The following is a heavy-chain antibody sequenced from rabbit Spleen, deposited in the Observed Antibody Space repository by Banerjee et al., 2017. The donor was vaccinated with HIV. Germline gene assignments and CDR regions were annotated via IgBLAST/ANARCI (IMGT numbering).Heavy chain of an antibody. Sequence: QSLEESGGDLVKPGASLTLTCTASGFSFSGNYWISWVRQAPGKGLELIALIYNGDGRTEYASWAKGRFTISKSSSTTVTLQMTSLTAADTATYFCARGYDDYGGYSYVGLWGQGTLVTVS. CDR3: ARGYDDYGGYSYVGL. CDR2: IYNGDGRT. CDR1: GFSFSGNYW. V-gene: IGHV1S40*01. J-gene: IGHJ4*01. D-gene: IGHD2-1*01.